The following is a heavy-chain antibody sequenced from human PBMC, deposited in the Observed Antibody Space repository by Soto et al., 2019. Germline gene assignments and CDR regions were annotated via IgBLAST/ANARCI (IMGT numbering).Heavy chain of an antibody. D-gene: IGHD2-2*01. CDR2: IIPITGTA. CDR1: GGTFDSYA. J-gene: IGHJ6*02. Sequence: QVQLVQSGAEVKKPGSSVKVSCKASGGTFDSYAISWVRQAPGQGPEWMGGIIPITGTANYAQKFQGRVTITADESTSTASMQLSSLRSEDTAVYYCARSQGSSTSLEIYYYYYYGMDVWGQGTTVTVSS. V-gene: IGHV1-69*01. CDR3: ARSQGSSTSLEIYYYYYYGMDV.